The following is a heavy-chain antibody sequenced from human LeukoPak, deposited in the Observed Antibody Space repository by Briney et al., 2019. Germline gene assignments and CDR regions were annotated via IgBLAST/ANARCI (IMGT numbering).Heavy chain of an antibody. CDR3: ARERRDGYKVYFDY. CDR2: IYYSGST. V-gene: IGHV4-59*01. D-gene: IGHD5-24*01. J-gene: IGHJ4*02. CDR1: GGSISYYY. Sequence: PSETLSLTCTVSGGSISYYYWSWIRQPPGKGLEWIGYIYYSGSTNYNPSLKSRVTISVDASKNQFSLRLSSVTAADTAVYYCARERRDGYKVYFDYWGQGTLVTVSS.